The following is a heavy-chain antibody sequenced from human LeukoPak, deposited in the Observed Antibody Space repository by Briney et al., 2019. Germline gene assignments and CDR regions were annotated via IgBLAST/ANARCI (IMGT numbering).Heavy chain of an antibody. Sequence: GGSLRLSCAASGFTFSSYEMNWVRQAPGKGLEWVSYISSSSSTIYYADSVKGRFTISRDNAKNSLYLQMNSLRAEDTAVYYCARDPIAAAGWFDPWGQGTLVTVSS. CDR1: GFTFSSYE. CDR2: ISSSSSTI. V-gene: IGHV3-48*03. CDR3: ARDPIAAAGWFDP. D-gene: IGHD6-13*01. J-gene: IGHJ5*02.